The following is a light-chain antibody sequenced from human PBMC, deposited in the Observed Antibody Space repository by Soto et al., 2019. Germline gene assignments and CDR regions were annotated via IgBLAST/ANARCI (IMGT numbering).Light chain of an antibody. CDR3: QQRSNWPSIT. Sequence: EIVLTQSPATLSLSPGERATLSCRASQSVSNYLAWYQQKPGQAPRLLISDASNRATGIPVRFSGGGSGTDFTLTISSLEAEDSAVYYCQQRSNWPSITFGQGTRLEI. V-gene: IGKV3-11*01. CDR1: QSVSNY. J-gene: IGKJ5*01. CDR2: DAS.